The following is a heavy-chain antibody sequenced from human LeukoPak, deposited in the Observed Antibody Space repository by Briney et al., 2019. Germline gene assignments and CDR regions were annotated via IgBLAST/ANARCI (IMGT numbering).Heavy chain of an antibody. CDR1: GFTFSSYS. J-gene: IGHJ5*02. D-gene: IGHD6-13*01. V-gene: IGHV3-21*01. CDR3: ARGQQLGNWFDP. CDR2: ISSSSSYI. Sequence: GGSLRLSCAASGFTFSSYSMNWVRQAPGKGLEWVSSISSSSSYIYYADSVKGRFTISRDNAKNSLYLQMNSLRAEDTAVYYCARGQQLGNWFDPWGQGTLVTVSS.